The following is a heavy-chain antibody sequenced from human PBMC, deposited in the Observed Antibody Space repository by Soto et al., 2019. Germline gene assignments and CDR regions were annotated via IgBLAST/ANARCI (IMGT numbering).Heavy chain of an antibody. D-gene: IGHD6-13*01. CDR1: GFTFSSYS. Sequence: GGSLRLSCAASGFTFSSYSMNWVRQAPGKGWLERVSSIDSSSSYIYYADSVKGRFTVSRDNAKNSLYLQVNSLRAEDTAVYYCARTLTHLYSTNYYFYGMGVWGQGTRVTVSS. CDR2: IDSSSSYI. V-gene: IGHV3-21*01. CDR3: ARTLTHLYSTNYYFYGMGV. J-gene: IGHJ6*02.